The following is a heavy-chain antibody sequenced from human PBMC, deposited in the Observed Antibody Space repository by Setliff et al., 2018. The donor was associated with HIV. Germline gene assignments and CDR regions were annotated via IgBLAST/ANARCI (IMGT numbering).Heavy chain of an antibody. J-gene: IGHJ1*01. Sequence: GASVKVSCKVSGYTLSELSMHWVRQAPGKGLEWMGGFDPEDVETIYAEKFQGRVTMTEDTSTDTAYMELSSLRSEDTAVYYCATVRGYYYDSGGQEYFQHWGQGTLVTVST. V-gene: IGHV1-24*01. CDR3: ATVRGYYYDSGGQEYFQH. D-gene: IGHD3-22*01. CDR2: FDPEDVET. CDR1: GYTLSELS.